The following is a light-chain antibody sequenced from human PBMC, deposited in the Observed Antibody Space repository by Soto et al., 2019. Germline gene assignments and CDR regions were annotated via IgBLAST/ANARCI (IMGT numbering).Light chain of an antibody. Sequence: QSALTQTPSVSGSPGQSVTISCTGTSTDFVSYNRVSWYQQPPGTAPKLMIYEVSKRPSGVPDRFSGSKSGNTASLTISGLQAADEADYFCKSYAGSNTYVFGSGTKVTVL. V-gene: IGLV2-18*02. CDR1: STDFVSYNR. J-gene: IGLJ1*01. CDR2: EVS. CDR3: KSYAGSNTYV.